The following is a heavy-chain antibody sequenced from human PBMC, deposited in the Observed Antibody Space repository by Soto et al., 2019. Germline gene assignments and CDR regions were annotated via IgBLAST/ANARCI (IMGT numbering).Heavy chain of an antibody. J-gene: IGHJ4*02. CDR2: ISFDGSKK. Sequence: GGSLRLSCAASGFTFSSYAMHWVRQAPGKGLEWVAAISFDGSKKYYADSVKDRFTISRDNSKNTLYVQMNSLRAEDTALYYCGRDRRFENGYNLGFHHWGQGTRVTVPS. CDR3: GRDRRFENGYNLGFHH. CDR1: GFTFSSYA. D-gene: IGHD5-12*01. V-gene: IGHV3-30-3*01.